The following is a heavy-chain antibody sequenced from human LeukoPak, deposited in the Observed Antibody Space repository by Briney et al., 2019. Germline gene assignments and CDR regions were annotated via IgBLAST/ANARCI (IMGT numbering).Heavy chain of an antibody. CDR2: IIPIFGTA. V-gene: IGHV1-69*05. D-gene: IGHD3-22*01. CDR1: GGTFSSYA. Sequence: ASVKVSCKASGGTFSSYAISWVRQAPGQGLEWMGGIIPIFGTANYAQKFQGRVTITTDESTSTAYMELSSLRSEDTAVYYCAREMGRITMIGPDYWGQGTLVTVSS. J-gene: IGHJ4*02. CDR3: AREMGRITMIGPDY.